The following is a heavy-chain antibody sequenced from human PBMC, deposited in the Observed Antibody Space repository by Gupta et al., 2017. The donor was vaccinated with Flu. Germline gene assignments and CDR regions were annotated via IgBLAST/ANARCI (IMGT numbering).Heavy chain of an antibody. Sequence: QVQLVQSGSELKKPGASVKVSCKASGYTFTSYAMNWVRQAPGQGLEWMGWINTNTGNPTYAQGFTGRFVFSLDTSVSTAYLQICSLKAEDTAVYYCARGIVGYDFWSGYYLPGFGMSRYGMDVWGQGTTVTVSS. D-gene: IGHD3-3*01. CDR1: GYTFTSYA. J-gene: IGHJ6*02. CDR2: INTNTGNP. CDR3: ARGIVGYDFWSGYYLPGFGMSRYGMDV. V-gene: IGHV7-4-1*01.